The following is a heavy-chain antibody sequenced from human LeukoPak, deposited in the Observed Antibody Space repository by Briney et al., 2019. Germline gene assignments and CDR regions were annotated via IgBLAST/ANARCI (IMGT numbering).Heavy chain of an antibody. J-gene: IGHJ4*02. Sequence: GGSLRLSCATSGFTYNTYAMGWVRQAPGKGLEWVSAMSGSGGNTYYADSVKGRFTISRDNSKNTLYLHVNGLRAEDTAVYYCAKIPHPSYYFDYWGQGAVVTVSS. V-gene: IGHV3-23*01. CDR2: MSGSGGNT. CDR1: GFTYNTYA. CDR3: AKIPHPSYYFDY.